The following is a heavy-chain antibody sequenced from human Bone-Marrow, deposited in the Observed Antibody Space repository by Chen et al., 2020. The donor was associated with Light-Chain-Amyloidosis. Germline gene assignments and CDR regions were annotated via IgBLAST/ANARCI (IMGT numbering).Heavy chain of an antibody. Sequence: EMELVETGGGFVQPGGSLRLSCVVSGFSVSREYMTWVRQAPGKGLEWVSVLYSPGKTYYTDSVRGRFTISRDDSKNTLYLQMNSLRAEDTAMYYCARVMVMTAMHWDAFDTWGQGTMVTVSS. CDR3: ARVMVMTAMHWDAFDT. CDR2: LYSPGKT. J-gene: IGHJ3*02. D-gene: IGHD2-21*02. CDR1: GFSVSREY. V-gene: IGHV3-53*02.